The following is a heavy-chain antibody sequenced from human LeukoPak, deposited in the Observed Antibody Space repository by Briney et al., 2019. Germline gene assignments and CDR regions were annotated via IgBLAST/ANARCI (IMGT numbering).Heavy chain of an antibody. CDR2: IYTSGST. D-gene: IGHD3-3*01. V-gene: IGHV4-4*07. CDR3: AREGSGFLEWLYNWFDP. Sequence: SETLSLTCTVSGGSISSYYRSWIRQPAGKGLEWIGCIYTSGSTNYNPSLKSRVTMSVDTSKNQFSLKLSSVTAADTAVYYCAREGSGFLEWLYNWFDPWGQGTLVTVSS. J-gene: IGHJ5*02. CDR1: GGSISSYY.